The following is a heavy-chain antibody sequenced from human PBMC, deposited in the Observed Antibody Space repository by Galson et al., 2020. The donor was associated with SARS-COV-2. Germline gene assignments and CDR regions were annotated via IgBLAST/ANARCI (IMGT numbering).Heavy chain of an antibody. V-gene: IGHV4-39*01. D-gene: IGHD6-6*01. Sequence: ETLSLTCTVSGGSISNSYYFWGWIRQPPGRGLEWIGSIYYSGSTFYNPSLKSRLSISVDTSKNQFSLRLSSVTAADTAVYYCASLPVPTQYSPSSGFDYWGQGTLVTVSS. CDR3: ASLPVPTQYSPSSGFDY. CDR2: IYYSGST. J-gene: IGHJ4*02. CDR1: GGSISNSYYF.